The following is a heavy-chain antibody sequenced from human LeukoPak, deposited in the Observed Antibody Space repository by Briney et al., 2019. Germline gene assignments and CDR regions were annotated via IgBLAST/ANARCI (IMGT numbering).Heavy chain of an antibody. CDR2: IIPIFGTA. CDR1: GGTFSSYA. CDR3: ARDKGYCSGGSCYWFDY. D-gene: IGHD2-15*01. J-gene: IGHJ4*02. V-gene: IGHV1-69*05. Sequence: SVKVSCKASGGTFSSYAISWVRQAPGQGLEWMGGIIPIFGTANYAQKFQGRVTITTDESTGTAYMELSSLRPEDTAVYYCARDKGYCSGGSCYWFDYWGQGTLVTVSS.